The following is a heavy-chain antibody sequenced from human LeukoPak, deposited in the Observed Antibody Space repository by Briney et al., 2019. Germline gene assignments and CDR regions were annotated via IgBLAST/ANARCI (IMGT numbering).Heavy chain of an antibody. CDR3: ARERPTYYYDSSGYYSATNAFDI. V-gene: IGHV4-61*08. D-gene: IGHD3-22*01. J-gene: IGHJ3*02. CDR1: GGSISSGGYY. CDR2: IYYSGST. Sequence: SQTLSLTCTVSGGSISSGGYYWSWIRQHPGKGLEWIGYIYYSGSTNYNPSLKSRVTISVDTSKNQFSLKLSSVTAADTAVYYCARERPTYYYDSSGYYSATNAFDIWGQGTMVTVSS.